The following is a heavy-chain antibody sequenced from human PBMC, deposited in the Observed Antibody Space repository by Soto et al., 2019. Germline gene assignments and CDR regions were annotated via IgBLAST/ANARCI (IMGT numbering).Heavy chain of an antibody. CDR3: ARADYDSSGYYAGGYFDY. CDR1: GFTFSSYS. D-gene: IGHD3-22*01. CDR2: ISSSSSYI. Sequence: GGSLRLSCAASGFTFSSYSMNWVRQAPGKGLEWVSSISSSSSYIYYADSVKGRFTISRDNAKNSLYLQMNSLRAEDTAVYYCARADYDSSGYYAGGYFDYWGQGTLVTVSP. V-gene: IGHV3-21*01. J-gene: IGHJ4*02.